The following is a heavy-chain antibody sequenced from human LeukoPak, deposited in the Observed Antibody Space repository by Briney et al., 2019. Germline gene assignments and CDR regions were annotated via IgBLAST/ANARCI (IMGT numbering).Heavy chain of an antibody. D-gene: IGHD4-17*01. V-gene: IGHV3-30*18. CDR2: ISYDGSNK. CDR3: AKGDYGDDEGDWFDP. Sequence: PGGSLRLSCAASGFTFSSYGMHGGRQAPAKGLEWVAVISYDGSNKYYADSVKGRFTISTDNSKNTLYLQMNSLRAEDTGVYYCAKGDYGDDEGDWFDPWGQGTLVTVSS. J-gene: IGHJ5*02. CDR1: GFTFSSYG.